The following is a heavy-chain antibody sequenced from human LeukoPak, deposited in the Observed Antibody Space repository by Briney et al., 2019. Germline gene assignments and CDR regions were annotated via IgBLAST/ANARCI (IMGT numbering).Heavy chain of an antibody. CDR1: GFTFSSYA. J-gene: IGHJ3*01. Sequence: GGSLRLSCAASGFTFSSYAMHWVRQAPGKGLEWVSSISSSSNYIYYADSVKGRFTISRDNAKNSLYLQMNSLRAEDTAMYYCASSGSHPPFWGQGTMVTVSS. V-gene: IGHV3-21*01. D-gene: IGHD1-26*01. CDR3: ASSGSHPPF. CDR2: ISSSSNYI.